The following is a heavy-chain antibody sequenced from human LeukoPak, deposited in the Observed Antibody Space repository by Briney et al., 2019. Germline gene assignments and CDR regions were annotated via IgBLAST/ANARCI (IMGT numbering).Heavy chain of an antibody. CDR3: AREAWELLSAFDI. CDR1: GDSVSSNSAA. D-gene: IGHD1-26*01. Sequence: SQTLPLTCAISGDSVSSNSAAWNWLRQSPSRGLEWLGRTYYRSKWYNDYAVSVKSRITINPDTSKNQFSLQLNSVTPEDTAVYYCAREAWELLSAFDIWGQGTMVTVSS. CDR2: TYYRSKWYN. V-gene: IGHV6-1*01. J-gene: IGHJ3*02.